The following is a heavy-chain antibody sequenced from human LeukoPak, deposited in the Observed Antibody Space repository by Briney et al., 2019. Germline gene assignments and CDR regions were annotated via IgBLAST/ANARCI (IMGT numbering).Heavy chain of an antibody. CDR3: AKDTPFGESAPDFDY. Sequence: GGSLRLSCAASGFTFTSYSMNWVRQAPGKGLEWVAVISYDGSNKYYADSVKGRFTISRDNSKNTLYLQMNSLRAEDTAVYYCAKDTPFGESAPDFDYWGQGTLVTVSS. J-gene: IGHJ4*02. CDR2: ISYDGSNK. V-gene: IGHV3-30*18. D-gene: IGHD3-10*01. CDR1: GFTFTSYS.